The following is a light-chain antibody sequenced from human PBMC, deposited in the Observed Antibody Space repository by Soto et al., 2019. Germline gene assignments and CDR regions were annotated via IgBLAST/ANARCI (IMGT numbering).Light chain of an antibody. CDR3: QQRSNWPPMST. Sequence: ELVLTQSPATLSLSPGERAILSCRASQSVSSYLAWYQQKPVQAPRLLIYDASNSATGIPARFSGSGSGTDFTLTISSLEPEDFAVYYCQQRSNWPPMSTFGDGTKLDIK. CDR1: QSVSSY. J-gene: IGKJ2*01. CDR2: DAS. V-gene: IGKV3-11*01.